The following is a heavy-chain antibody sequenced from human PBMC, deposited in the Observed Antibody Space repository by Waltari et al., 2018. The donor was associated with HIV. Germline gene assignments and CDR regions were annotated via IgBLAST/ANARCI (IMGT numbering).Heavy chain of an antibody. CDR2: IYSGGST. J-gene: IGHJ6*02. CDR3: ARDYGGNSFYYYYAMDV. CDR1: GFTVSSNH. V-gene: IGHV3-66*01. Sequence: EVQLVESGGGLVQPGGSLRLSCAASGFTVSSNHTRWVRQAPGKGLEWVSVIYSGGSTYYADSVKGRFTISRDNSKNTLYLQMNSLRAEDTAVYYCARDYGGNSFYYYYAMDVWGQGTTVTVSS. D-gene: IGHD4-17*01.